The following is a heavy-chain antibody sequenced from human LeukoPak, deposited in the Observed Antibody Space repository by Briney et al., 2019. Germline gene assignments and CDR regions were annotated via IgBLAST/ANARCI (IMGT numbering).Heavy chain of an antibody. CDR3: ARHGIVGATHVDY. J-gene: IGHJ4*02. CDR2: IFYSGGT. D-gene: IGHD1-26*01. Sequence: SETLSLTCTVSGGSISSYYWSWIRQPPGKGLEWIGYIFYSGGTNYNPSLKSRVTISVDTSKNQFSLRLSSVTAADTAVYYCARHGIVGATHVDYWGQGTLVTVSS. V-gene: IGHV4-59*12. CDR1: GGSISSYY.